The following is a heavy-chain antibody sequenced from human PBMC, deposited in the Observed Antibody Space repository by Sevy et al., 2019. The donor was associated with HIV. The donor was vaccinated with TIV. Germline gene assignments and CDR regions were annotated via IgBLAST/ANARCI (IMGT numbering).Heavy chain of an antibody. V-gene: IGHV4-39*01. CDR2: IYYSGNT. CDR3: SRAGGTGTDPFDN. Sequence: SETLSLTCSVSGGSISSSNYYWGWIRQPPGRGLEWIGSIYYSGNTYYNSSLMSRVTISKDTSKKQFSLRLTSVTAADTAMYYWSRAGGTGTDPFDNWGQGTLVTVSS. D-gene: IGHD1-1*01. CDR1: GGSISSSNYY. J-gene: IGHJ4*02.